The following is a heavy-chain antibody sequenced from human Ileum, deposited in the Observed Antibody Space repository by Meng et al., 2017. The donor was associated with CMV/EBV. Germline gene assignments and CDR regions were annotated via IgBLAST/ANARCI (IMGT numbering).Heavy chain of an antibody. CDR2: IYTGGSP. D-gene: IGHD3-22*01. CDR1: GGSIRNSY. CDR3: ARLNYYDSREFDY. J-gene: IGHJ4*02. Sequence: QVRLQGCGPGLVNPSGTLSPSCTVSGGSIRNSYWSWTRQPAGKGLEWIGRIYTGGSPNYNPSLYSRVTMSLDTSKNQFSLKLNSVTAADTAVYYCARLNYYDSREFDYWGQGTLVTSPQ. V-gene: IGHV4-4*07.